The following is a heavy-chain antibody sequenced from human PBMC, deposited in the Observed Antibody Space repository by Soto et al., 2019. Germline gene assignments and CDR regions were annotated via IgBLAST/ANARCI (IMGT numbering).Heavy chain of an antibody. D-gene: IGHD6-19*01. CDR2: ISSDGKTT. CDR3: AKEVAVAGDLDY. Sequence: QVRLVESGGGVVQPGRSLRLSCVASGFRFSSYGIHWVRQAPGKGLEGVGVISSDGKTTYYADSVKGRFTISRDNSKNTLYLQMDSLRPEDTAVYYCAKEVAVAGDLDYWGHGTLVTVSS. J-gene: IGHJ4*01. CDR1: GFRFSSYG. V-gene: IGHV3-30*18.